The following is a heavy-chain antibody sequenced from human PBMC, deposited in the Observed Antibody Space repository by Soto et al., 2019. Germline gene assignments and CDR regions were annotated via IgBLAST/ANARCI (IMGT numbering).Heavy chain of an antibody. J-gene: IGHJ6*02. Sequence: GGSLRLSCAASGFTFSSYAMHWVRQAPGKGLEWVAVISYDGSNKYYADSVKGRFTISRDNSKNTLYLQMNSLRAEDTAVYYCARGKYRRSTVTTGMDVWGQGTTVTVSS. CDR3: ARGKYRRSTVTTGMDV. CDR2: ISYDGSNK. D-gene: IGHD4-4*01. CDR1: GFTFSSYA. V-gene: IGHV3-30-3*01.